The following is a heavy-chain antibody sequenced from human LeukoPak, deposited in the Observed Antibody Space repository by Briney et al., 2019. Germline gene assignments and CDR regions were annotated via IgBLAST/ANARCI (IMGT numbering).Heavy chain of an antibody. D-gene: IGHD3-10*02. V-gene: IGHV3-7*01. CDR2: IKQDGSEK. Sequence: GGSLRLSCAASGFTFSSYWMSWVRQAPGKGLEWVANIKQDGSEKYYVDSVKGRFTISRDNAKNSLYLQMSSLRAEDTAVYYCAELGITMIGGVWGKGTTVTVSS. CDR1: GFTFSSYW. CDR3: AELGITMIGGV. J-gene: IGHJ6*04.